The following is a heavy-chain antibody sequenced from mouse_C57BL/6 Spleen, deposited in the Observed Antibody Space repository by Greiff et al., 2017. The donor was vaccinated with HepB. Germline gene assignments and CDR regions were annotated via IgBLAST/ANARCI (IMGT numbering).Heavy chain of an antibody. V-gene: IGHV3-6*01. D-gene: IGHD1-1*01. J-gene: IGHJ4*01. CDR2: ISYDGSN. CDR1: GYSITSGYY. Sequence: EVKLQESGPGLVKPSQSLSLTCSVTGYSITSGYYWNWIRQFPGNKLEWMGYISYDGSNNYNPSLKNRIPITRDTSKNQFFLKLNSVTTEDTATYYCASGRIYYYGSSPYYYAMDYWGQGTSVTVSS. CDR3: ASGRIYYYGSSPYYYAMDY.